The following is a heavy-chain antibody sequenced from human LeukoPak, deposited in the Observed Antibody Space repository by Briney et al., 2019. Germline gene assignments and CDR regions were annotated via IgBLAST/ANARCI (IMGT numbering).Heavy chain of an antibody. Sequence: GGSLRLSCEAPGFTFSSYEMNWVRQAPGKGLEWVSYISSSGSTIYYADSVKGRFTISKDNAKNSLYLQINCERAEDTGVYFSARSMSGINDFWGQGTLVTVSS. D-gene: IGHD3-3*01. V-gene: IGHV3-48*03. CDR3: ARSMSGINDF. CDR2: ISSSGSTI. J-gene: IGHJ4*02. CDR1: GFTFSSYE.